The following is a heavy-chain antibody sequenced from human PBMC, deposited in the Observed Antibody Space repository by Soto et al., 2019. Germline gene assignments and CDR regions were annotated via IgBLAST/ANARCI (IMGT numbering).Heavy chain of an antibody. Sequence: GGSLRLSCSASEFTFSSYGMHWVRQSPGKGLEWLAVIWFDGSKKYYADSVKGRFTISRDNSQNTLYLYMKSLRGEDTAVYYCSKEQKGEKDFWSGYHLSYNSAFWGQGLPVTVSS. D-gene: IGHD3-3*01. CDR1: EFTFSSYG. V-gene: IGHV3-33*06. J-gene: IGHJ4*03. CDR2: IWFDGSKK. CDR3: SKEQKGEKDFWSGYHLSYNSAF.